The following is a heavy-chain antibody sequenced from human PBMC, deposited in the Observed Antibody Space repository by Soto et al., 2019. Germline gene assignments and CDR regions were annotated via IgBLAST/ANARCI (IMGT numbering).Heavy chain of an antibody. CDR3: ARDLVVPAARRYYGMDV. Sequence: PGGSLRLSCAASGFTFSSYSMNWVRQAPGKGLEWVSSISSSSSYIYYADSVKGRFTISRDNAKNSLYLQMNSLRAEDTAVYYCARDLVVPAARRYYGMDVWGQCTTVTVSS. D-gene: IGHD2-2*01. V-gene: IGHV3-21*01. J-gene: IGHJ6*02. CDR2: ISSSSSYI. CDR1: GFTFSSYS.